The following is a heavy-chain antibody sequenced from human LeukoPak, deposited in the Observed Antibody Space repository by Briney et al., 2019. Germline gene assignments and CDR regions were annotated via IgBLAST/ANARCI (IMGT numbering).Heavy chain of an antibody. CDR3: ARDSPEGTYAFDN. V-gene: IGHV4-39*07. D-gene: IGHD3-16*01. CDR2: IDYRGTT. Sequence: RASETLSLTCTVSAGSITSNSDAWGWIRQPPGKGLEWIGSIDYRGTTYYNWSLKSRLTISIDASKNQFSLRLSSVAAADTAVYYCARDSPEGTYAFDNWGQGTLVTVSS. J-gene: IGHJ4*02. CDR1: AGSITSNSDA.